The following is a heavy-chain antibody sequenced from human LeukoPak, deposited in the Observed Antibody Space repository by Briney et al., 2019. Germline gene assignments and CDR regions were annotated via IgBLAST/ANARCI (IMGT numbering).Heavy chain of an antibody. V-gene: IGHV1-8*01. CDR2: MNPNSGNT. CDR3: ARVRASKYCSGGSCHYYYCGMDV. CDR1: GYTFTSYD. Sequence: ASVKVSCKASGYTFTSYDINWVRQATGQGLEWMGWMNPNSGNTGYAQKFQGRVTMTRNTSISTAYMELSSLRSEDTAVYYCARVRASKYCSGGSCHYYYCGMDVWSQGTTVTVSS. J-gene: IGHJ6*02. D-gene: IGHD2-15*01.